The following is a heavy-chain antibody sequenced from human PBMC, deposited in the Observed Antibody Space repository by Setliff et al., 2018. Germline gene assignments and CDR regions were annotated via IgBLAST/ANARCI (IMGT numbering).Heavy chain of an antibody. D-gene: IGHD3-10*01. V-gene: IGHV1-18*01. CDR3: ARVESMVRGKNILRHFDY. CDR1: GYTFNNYG. Sequence: ASVKVSCKASGYTFNNYGVAWVRPAPGQGLDWMGWVTIYNGNTKYAQNLQGRLTLSTDRSTNTVYMELGSLTTDDTAIYYCARVESMVRGKNILRHFDYWGQGTQVTVSS. J-gene: IGHJ4*02. CDR2: VTIYNGNT.